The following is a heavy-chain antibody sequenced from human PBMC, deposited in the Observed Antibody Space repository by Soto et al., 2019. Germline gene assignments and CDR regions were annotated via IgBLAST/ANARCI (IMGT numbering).Heavy chain of an antibody. CDR3: ARDPGGNCGGDCYFDY. J-gene: IGHJ4*02. V-gene: IGHV3-23*01. CDR2: ISGSGGST. CDR1: GFTFSSYA. D-gene: IGHD2-21*02. Sequence: GGSLRLSCAASGFTFSSYAMSWVRQAPGKGLEWVSAISGSGGSTYYADSVKGRFTISRANSKNTLYLHMNSLRAEDTAVYYCARDPGGNCGGDCYFDYWGQGTLVTVSS.